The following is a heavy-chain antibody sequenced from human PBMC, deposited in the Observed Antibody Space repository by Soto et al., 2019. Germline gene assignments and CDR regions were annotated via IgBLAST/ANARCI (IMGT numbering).Heavy chain of an antibody. D-gene: IGHD5-18*01. V-gene: IGHV1-2*02. CDR1: GYTFTGYY. Sequence: ASVKGSCKASGYTFTGYYMHWVRQAPGQGLEWMGWINPNRGGTNYAQKFQGRVTMTRDTSISTAYMELSRLRSDDTAVYYCARDLGIQLWLLLASGYYYGMDAWGQGTTVTVSS. CDR3: ARDLGIQLWLLLASGYYYGMDA. J-gene: IGHJ6*02. CDR2: INPNRGGT.